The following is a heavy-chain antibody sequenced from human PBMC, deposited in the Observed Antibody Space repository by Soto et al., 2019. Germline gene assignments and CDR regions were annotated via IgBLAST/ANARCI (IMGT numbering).Heavy chain of an antibody. J-gene: IGHJ6*02. D-gene: IGHD5-18*01. V-gene: IGHV3-13*01. CDR2: IGTAGDT. Sequence: GGSLRLSCAASGFTFSSYDMHWVRQATGKGLEWVSAIGTAGDTYYPGSVKGRFTISRENAKNSLYLQMNSLRAGDTAVYYCARDQRIQLWPYYYYYGMDVWGQGTTVTVSS. CDR3: ARDQRIQLWPYYYYYGMDV. CDR1: GFTFSSYD.